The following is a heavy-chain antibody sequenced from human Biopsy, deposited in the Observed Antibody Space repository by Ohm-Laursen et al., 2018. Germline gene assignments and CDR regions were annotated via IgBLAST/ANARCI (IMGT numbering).Heavy chain of an antibody. Sequence: TLSLTCAVSGGSISSFYWTWIRQPPGKGPEWIGDISDSGSTNYKPSLKSRVIISVDTSKNQFSLNLSSVTAADTAVYYCARRGSGGRSFDYRGQGTLVTVSS. J-gene: IGHJ4*02. D-gene: IGHD2-15*01. CDR3: ARRGSGGRSFDY. V-gene: IGHV4-59*08. CDR1: GGSISSFY. CDR2: ISDSGST.